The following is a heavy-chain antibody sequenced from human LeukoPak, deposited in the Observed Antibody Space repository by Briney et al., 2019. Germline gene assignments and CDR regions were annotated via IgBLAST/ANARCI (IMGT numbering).Heavy chain of an antibody. V-gene: IGHV3-74*01. CDR2: INSDGSST. Sequence: GGSLRLSCAASGFTFSSYWMHWVRQASGKGLVWVSRINSDGSSTSYADSVKGRFTISRDNAKNTLYLQMNSLRAEDTAVYYCARMYSSSSYYFDYWGQGTLVTVSS. CDR3: ARMYSSSSYYFDY. J-gene: IGHJ4*02. CDR1: GFTFSSYW. D-gene: IGHD6-6*01.